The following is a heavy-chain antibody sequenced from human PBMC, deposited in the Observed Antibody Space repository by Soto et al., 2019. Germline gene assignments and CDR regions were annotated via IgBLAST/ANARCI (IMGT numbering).Heavy chain of an antibody. CDR3: ARVEPVTQHPYYYGLDV. V-gene: IGHV4-4*07. CDR1: NGSIGGYY. J-gene: IGHJ6*01. CDR2: IYSSGSA. Sequence: QVQLQESGPGLVKPFDTLSLMCTVSNGSIGGYYWSWIRQPAGKGLEWLGCIYSSGSATYSPSLRSRVTMSVDVSKRQFSLKMTTITAADTAIYYSARVEPVTQHPYYYGLDVWGRGTTVTVSS.